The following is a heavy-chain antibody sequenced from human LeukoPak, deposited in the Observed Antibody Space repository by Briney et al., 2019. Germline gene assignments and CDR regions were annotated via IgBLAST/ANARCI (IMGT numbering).Heavy chain of an antibody. Sequence: GRSLRLSCAASGFTVSSYAMSWVRQAPGKGLEWVSAISGSGGSTYHADSVKGRFTISRDNSKNTLYLQMNSLRAEDTAVYYCAKDRVVVVPAAIDHWGQGTLVTVSS. CDR3: AKDRVVVVPAAIDH. CDR2: ISGSGGST. J-gene: IGHJ4*02. D-gene: IGHD2-2*01. V-gene: IGHV3-23*01. CDR1: GFTVSSYA.